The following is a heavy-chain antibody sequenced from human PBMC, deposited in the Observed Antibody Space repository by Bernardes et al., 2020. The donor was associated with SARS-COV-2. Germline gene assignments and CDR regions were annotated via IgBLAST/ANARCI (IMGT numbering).Heavy chain of an antibody. V-gene: IGHV3-30*07. J-gene: IGHJ6*02. CDR1: GFTFSSYA. Sequence: GGSLRLSCAASGFTFSSYAMHWVRQAPGKGLEWVALISYHGSDKYYADSVKGRFTISRDDSKNTLYLQMNSLRAEDTAVYYCEVNYYYGMDVWGQGTTVTVSS. CDR2: ISYHGSDK. CDR3: EVNYYYGMDV.